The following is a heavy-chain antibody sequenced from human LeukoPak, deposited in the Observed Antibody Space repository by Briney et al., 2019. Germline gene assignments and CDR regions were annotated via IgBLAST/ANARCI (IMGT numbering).Heavy chain of an antibody. J-gene: IGHJ6*02. CDR1: GFTVSRNY. V-gene: IGHV3-66*01. CDR2: IYSGGST. D-gene: IGHD1-26*01. Sequence: GGSLRLSCAASGFTVSRNYMSWVRQAPGKGLEWVSVIYSGGSTYYADSVKGRFTISRDNSKNTVYLQMNSLRAEDTAVYYCASTSGSYFWDGMDVWGQGTTVTVSS. CDR3: ASTSGSYFWDGMDV.